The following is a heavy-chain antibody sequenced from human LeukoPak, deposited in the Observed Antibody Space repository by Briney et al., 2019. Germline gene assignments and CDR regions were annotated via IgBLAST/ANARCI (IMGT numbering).Heavy chain of an antibody. Sequence: AGSVTLSCPGSGRSITNDWMGGVGQARGKGGEGVGRAHRKSAGEKTDYAAPVKGRFTISRDDSKNTLYLQMNSLKTEDTAVYYCTLIQGWGSGSYYRDFWGQGTLVTVSS. J-gene: IGHJ4*02. CDR2: AHRKSAGEKT. V-gene: IGHV3-15*01. D-gene: IGHD3-10*01. CDR3: TLIQGWGSGSYYRDF. CDR1: GRSITNDW.